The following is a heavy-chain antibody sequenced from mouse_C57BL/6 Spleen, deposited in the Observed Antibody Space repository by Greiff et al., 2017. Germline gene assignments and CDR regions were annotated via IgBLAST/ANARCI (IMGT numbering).Heavy chain of an antibody. CDR3: ARSRYYGSSSYAMDY. Sequence: DVKLQESGPELVKPGASVKMSCKASGYTFTDYNMHWVKQSHGKSLEWIGYINPNNGGTSYNQKFKGKATLTVNKSSSTAYMELRSLTSEDSAVYYCARSRYYGSSSYAMDYWGQGTSVTVSS. CDR1: GYTFTDYN. D-gene: IGHD1-1*01. J-gene: IGHJ4*01. V-gene: IGHV1-22*01. CDR2: INPNNGGT.